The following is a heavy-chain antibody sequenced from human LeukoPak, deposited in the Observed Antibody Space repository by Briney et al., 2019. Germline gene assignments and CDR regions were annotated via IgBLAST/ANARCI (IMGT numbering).Heavy chain of an antibody. V-gene: IGHV3-73*01. CDR1: GITFDGSP. J-gene: IGHJ6*03. CDR3: QAYYYYYMDV. CDR2: IRSKTNNYDT. Sequence: GGSLRLSCAASGITFDGSPIHWVRQAPGKGLEWVGRIRSKTNNYDTGYAASLKGRFLISRDDSRNMSYLQMNSLKTEDTAVYYCQAYYYYYMDVWGKGTTVIVSS.